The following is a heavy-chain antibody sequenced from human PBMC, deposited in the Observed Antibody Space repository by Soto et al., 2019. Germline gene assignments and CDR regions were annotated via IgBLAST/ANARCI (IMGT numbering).Heavy chain of an antibody. CDR1: GGSISSGVYY. V-gene: IGHV4-61*08. D-gene: IGHD2-21*02. J-gene: IGHJ6*02. CDR3: ARDLWGYCGTDCYPLDV. Sequence: PSETLSLTCTVSGGSISSGVYYWSWIRQHPGKGLEWIGYIYYSGYTSYNPSLKSRVTISVDTSKSQFSLRLNSVTAADTAVYYCARDLWGYCGTDCYPLDVWGQGTTVTVSS. CDR2: IYYSGYT.